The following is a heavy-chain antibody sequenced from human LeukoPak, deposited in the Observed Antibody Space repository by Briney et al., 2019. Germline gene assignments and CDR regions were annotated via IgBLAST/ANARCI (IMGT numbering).Heavy chain of an antibody. CDR1: GFTFTGYY. CDR2: INPNSGGT. CDR3: ARQGDYLDY. J-gene: IGHJ4*02. Sequence: ASVKVSCKASGFTFTGYYMHWVRQAPGRGLEWMGQINPNSGGTNYAQKFQGRVSMARDTSISTAYMELSSLTSDDTAVYYCARQGDYLDYWGQGTLVTVSS. V-gene: IGHV1-2*06.